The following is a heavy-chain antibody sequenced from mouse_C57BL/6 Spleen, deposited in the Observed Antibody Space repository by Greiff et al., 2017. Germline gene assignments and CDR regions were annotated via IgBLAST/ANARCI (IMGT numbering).Heavy chain of an antibody. V-gene: IGHV1-4*01. CDR2: INPSSGYT. D-gene: IGHD2-3*01. CDR3: AGGEIYDGGMSY. CDR1: GYTFTRYT. J-gene: IGHJ2*01. Sequence: QVQLQQSGAELARPGASVKMSCKASGYTFTRYTMHWVKQRPGQGLEWIGYINPSSGYTKYNQKFKDKATLTADKSSSTAYMQLSSLTCEDSAVYYGAGGEIYDGGMSYWGQGTTLTVAS.